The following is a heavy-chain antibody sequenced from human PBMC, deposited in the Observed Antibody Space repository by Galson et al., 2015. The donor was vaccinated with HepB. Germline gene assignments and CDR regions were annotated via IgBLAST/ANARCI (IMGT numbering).Heavy chain of an antibody. CDR2: FDPEDGET. J-gene: IGHJ4*02. V-gene: IGHV1-24*01. CDR1: GYTLTELS. Sequence: SVKVSCKVSGYTLTELSMHWVRQAPGKGLEWMGGFDPEDGETIYAQKFQGRVTMTEGTSTDTAYMELSSLRSEDTAVYYCATPHYDILTGYSSTYDYWGQGTLVTVSS. D-gene: IGHD3-9*01. CDR3: ATPHYDILTGYSSTYDY.